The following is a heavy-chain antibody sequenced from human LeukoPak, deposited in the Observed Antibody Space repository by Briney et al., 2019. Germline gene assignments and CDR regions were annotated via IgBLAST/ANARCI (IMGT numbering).Heavy chain of an antibody. Sequence: GGSLRLSCAASGFTFSSYGMHWVRQAPGKGLEWVAVIWYDGSNKYYADSVKGRFTISRDNSKNTLYLQMNSLRAEDTAVYYCARGFFYGAQGAFDTWGQGTMVTVSS. CDR1: GFTFSSYG. CDR3: ARGFFYGAQGAFDT. D-gene: IGHD4-17*01. J-gene: IGHJ3*02. CDR2: IWYDGSNK. V-gene: IGHV3-33*01.